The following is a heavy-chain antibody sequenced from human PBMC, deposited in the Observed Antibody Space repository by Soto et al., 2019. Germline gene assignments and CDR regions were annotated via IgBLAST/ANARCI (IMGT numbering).Heavy chain of an antibody. CDR3: ARREIRDNWNYPLYYYYYGMDV. J-gene: IGHJ6*02. CDR1: GGTFSSYA. D-gene: IGHD1-7*01. Sequence: ASVKVSCKASGGTFSSYAISWVRQAPGQGLEWMGGIIPIFGTANYAQKFQGRVTITADESTSTAYMELSSLRSEDTAVYYCARREIRDNWNYPLYYYYYGMDVWGQGTTVTVSS. V-gene: IGHV1-69*13. CDR2: IIPIFGTA.